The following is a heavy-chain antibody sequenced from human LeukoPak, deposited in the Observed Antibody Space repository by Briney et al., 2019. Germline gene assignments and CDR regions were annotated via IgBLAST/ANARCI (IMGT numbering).Heavy chain of an antibody. V-gene: IGHV5-51*01. D-gene: IGHD1-7*01. CDR1: GYSFSFYW. CDR3: ARSDEGGTMDY. CDR2: IYPGDSDT. Sequence: GESLKISCKASGYSFSFYWIGWVRQMPGKGLEWMGIIYPGDSDTRYSPPSQGQVTISADTSISTAYLQWSSLKASDTAMYYCARSDEGGTMDYWGQGTLVTVSS. J-gene: IGHJ4*02.